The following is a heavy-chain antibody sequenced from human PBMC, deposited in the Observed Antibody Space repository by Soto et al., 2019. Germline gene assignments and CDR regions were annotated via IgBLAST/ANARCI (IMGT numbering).Heavy chain of an antibody. CDR2: IYHSGST. V-gene: IGHV4-4*02. D-gene: IGHD4-17*01. J-gene: IGHJ3*02. Sequence: NPSETLSLTCAVSGGSISSSNWWSWVRQPPGKGLEWIGEIYHSGSTNYNPSLKSRVTISVDKSKNQFSLKLSSVTAADTAVYYCARRTTVVTGGAFDIWGQGTMVTVSS. CDR3: ARRTTVVTGGAFDI. CDR1: GGSISSSNW.